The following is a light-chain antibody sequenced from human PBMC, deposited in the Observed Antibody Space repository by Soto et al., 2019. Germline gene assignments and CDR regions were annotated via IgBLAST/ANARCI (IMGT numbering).Light chain of an antibody. CDR2: GAS. V-gene: IGKV3-15*01. Sequence: DTVMMQAPATLSVSPGERATLSCRASQTVRSNLGWYQQKPGQAPRLLIYGASTRATGVPARFSGSKSGTEFTLNISRLQSEDFEFYYCQQYNNCPPWTFGQGTKVDIK. CDR1: QTVRSN. CDR3: QQYNNCPPWT. J-gene: IGKJ1*01.